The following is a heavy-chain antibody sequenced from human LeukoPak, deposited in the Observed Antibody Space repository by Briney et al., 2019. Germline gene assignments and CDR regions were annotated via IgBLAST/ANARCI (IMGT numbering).Heavy chain of an antibody. V-gene: IGHV1-69*13. D-gene: IGHD6-19*01. CDR1: GGTFSSYG. Sequence: ASVKVSCKASGGTFSSYGISWVRQAPGPGLEWVGGIIPIFGTANYAQKFQGRVTITADESTSTAYMELSSLRSEDTAVYYCARDVGVAGPYYYGMDVWGKGTTVTVSS. CDR3: ARDVGVAGPYYYGMDV. J-gene: IGHJ6*04. CDR2: IIPIFGTA.